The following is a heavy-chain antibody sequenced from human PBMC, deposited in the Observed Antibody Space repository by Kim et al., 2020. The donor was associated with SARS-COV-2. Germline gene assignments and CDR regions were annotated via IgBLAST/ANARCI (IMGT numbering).Heavy chain of an antibody. D-gene: IGHD2-15*01. Sequence: SVKVSCKASGGTFSSYAISWVRQAPGQGLEWMGRIIPILGIANYAQKFQGRVTITADKSTSTAYMELSSLRSEDTAVYYCASNIVVVVAATGGYFDYWGQGTLVTISS. V-gene: IGHV1-69*04. CDR2: IIPILGIA. CDR3: ASNIVVVVAATGGYFDY. CDR1: GGTFSSYA. J-gene: IGHJ4*02.